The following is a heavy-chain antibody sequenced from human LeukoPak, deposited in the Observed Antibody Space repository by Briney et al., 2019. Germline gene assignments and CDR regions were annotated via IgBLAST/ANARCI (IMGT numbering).Heavy chain of an antibody. V-gene: IGHV1-18*01. CDR1: GYTFTSYG. J-gene: IGHJ2*01. CDR3: ARVPNYYGSGSYYNGDWYFDL. Sequence: ASVKVSCKASGYTFTSYGISWVRQAPGQGLEWMGWISAYNGNTNYAQKLQGRVTVTTDTSTSTAHMELRSLRSDDTAVYYCARVPNYYGSGSYYNGDWYFDLWGRGTLVTVSS. CDR2: ISAYNGNT. D-gene: IGHD3-10*01.